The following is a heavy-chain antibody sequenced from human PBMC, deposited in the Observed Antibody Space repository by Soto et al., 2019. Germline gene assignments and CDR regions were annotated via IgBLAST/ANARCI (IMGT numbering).Heavy chain of an antibody. Sequence: SETLSLTCTVSGGSISSGGYYWSWIRQHPGKGLEWIGYIYYSGSTYYNPSLKSRVTISVDTSKNQFSLKLSSVTAADTAVYYCARDYYGSGSYRYYFDYWGQGTLVTSPQ. CDR2: IYYSGST. V-gene: IGHV4-31*03. D-gene: IGHD3-10*01. J-gene: IGHJ4*02. CDR3: ARDYYGSGSYRYYFDY. CDR1: GGSISSGGYY.